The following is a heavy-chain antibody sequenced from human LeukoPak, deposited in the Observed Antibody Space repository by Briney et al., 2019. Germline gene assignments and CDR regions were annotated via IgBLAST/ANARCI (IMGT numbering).Heavy chain of an antibody. CDR3: ARETSQKGAHYMDV. J-gene: IGHJ6*03. Sequence: SETLSLTCTVSGYSMSSGYYWGWIRQPPERGLEWIGSMYHTGSTYYNPSLKSRVTISVDTSKNQFYLKLSSVTAADTAVYYCARETSQKGAHYMDVWGKGTTITISS. D-gene: IGHD3-16*01. CDR1: GYSMSSGYY. CDR2: MYHTGST. V-gene: IGHV4-38-2*02.